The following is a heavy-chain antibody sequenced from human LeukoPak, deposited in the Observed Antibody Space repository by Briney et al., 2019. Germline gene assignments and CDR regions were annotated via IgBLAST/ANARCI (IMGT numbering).Heavy chain of an antibody. CDR1: GFTFSSYA. V-gene: IGHV3-23*01. D-gene: IGHD2-21*01. CDR3: AKDLYRSRPTVWGSYFVY. J-gene: IGHJ4*02. CDR2: ISGSGGST. Sequence: QSGGSLRLSCAASGFTFSSYAMSWVRQAPGKGLEGGSAISGSGGSTDYADSVEGGLTISRDNSKNTLYREKQSLIAEDAAVYYCAKDLYRSRPTVWGSYFVYWGQGTLVTVSS.